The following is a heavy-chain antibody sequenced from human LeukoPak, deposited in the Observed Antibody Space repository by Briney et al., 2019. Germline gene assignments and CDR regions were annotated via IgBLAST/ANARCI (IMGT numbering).Heavy chain of an antibody. Sequence: SETLSLTCAVYGGSFSGYYWSWIRQPPGKGLEWIGEINHSGSTNYNPSLKSRVTVSVDTSKNQFSLKLSSVTAADTAVYYCARARLSPPYYYYGMDVWGQGTTVTVSS. V-gene: IGHV4-34*01. CDR3: ARARLSPPYYYYGMDV. CDR2: INHSGST. D-gene: IGHD2/OR15-2a*01. CDR1: GGSFSGYY. J-gene: IGHJ6*02.